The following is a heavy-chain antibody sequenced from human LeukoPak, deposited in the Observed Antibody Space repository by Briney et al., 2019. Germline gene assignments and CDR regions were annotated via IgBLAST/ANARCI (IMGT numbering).Heavy chain of an antibody. J-gene: IGHJ4*02. V-gene: IGHV1-2*02. CDR2: INPNNGGT. CDR1: GYTFTGHY. CDR3: ARGYALYSGRYIDFDY. Sequence: ASVKVSCKASGYTFTGHYMHWLRQAPGQGLEWMGWINPNNGGTNYAQKFQGRVTMTRDTSISTAYMELSRLRSDDTAVDYCARGYALYSGRYIDFDYWGQGTLVTVSS. D-gene: IGHD1-26*01.